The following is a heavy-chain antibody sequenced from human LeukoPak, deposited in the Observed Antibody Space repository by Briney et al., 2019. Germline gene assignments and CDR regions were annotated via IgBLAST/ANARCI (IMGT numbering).Heavy chain of an antibody. CDR1: GGSISSSSYY. V-gene: IGHV4-39*01. CDR2: IYYSGST. D-gene: IGHD3-22*01. Sequence: PSETLSLTCTVSGGSISSSSYYWGWIRQPPGKGLEWIGSIYYSGSTYYNPSLKSRVTISVDTSKNQFSLKLSSVTAADTAVYYCARRKLRNSSGSLHFDYWGQGTLVTVSS. CDR3: ARRKLRNSSGSLHFDY. J-gene: IGHJ4*02.